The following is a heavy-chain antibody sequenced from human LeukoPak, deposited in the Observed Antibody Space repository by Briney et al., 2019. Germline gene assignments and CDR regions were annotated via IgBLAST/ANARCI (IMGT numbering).Heavy chain of an antibody. CDR3: AREFQNWGPDYNWYFDL. D-gene: IGHD4-11*01. Sequence: AASVKVSCKAPGYTFTSYYMHWVRQAPGQGLEWMGIINPSGGSTSYAQKFQGRVTMTRDMSTSTVYMELSSLRSEDTAVYYCAREFQNWGPDYNWYFDLWGRGTLVTVSS. V-gene: IGHV1-46*01. CDR1: GYTFTSYY. J-gene: IGHJ2*01. CDR2: INPSGGST.